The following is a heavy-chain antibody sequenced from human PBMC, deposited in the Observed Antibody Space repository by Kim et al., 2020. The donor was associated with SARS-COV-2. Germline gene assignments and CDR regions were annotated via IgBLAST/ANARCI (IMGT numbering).Heavy chain of an antibody. CDR1: GFTFSTSP. J-gene: IGHJ4*02. Sequence: GGSLGLSCVASGFTFSTSPMGWVRQAPGKGLEWVSRISWDGTKTYYADSVKGRVTMSSDKSKNMVYLHMNSLRVEDTAVYYCAKGVINSGFDYWGQGTQVTVSS. D-gene: IGHD1-26*01. CDR3: AKGVINSGFDY. CDR2: ISWDGTKT. V-gene: IGHV3-23*01.